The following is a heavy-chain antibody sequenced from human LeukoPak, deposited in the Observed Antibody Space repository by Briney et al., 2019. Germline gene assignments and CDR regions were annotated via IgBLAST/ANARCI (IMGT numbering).Heavy chain of an antibody. CDR2: INPNSGDT. CDR3: ARVRYRLAETYIDY. V-gene: IGHV1-2*02. D-gene: IGHD3-16*01. CDR1: GDTFSTYA. Sequence: ASVKVSCKASGDTFSTYAINWVRQAPGQGLEWMGWINPNSGDTNCAQKFQGRVTMTRDTSISTAYMELSRLRSDDTAVYYCARVRYRLAETYIDYWGQGTLVTVSS. J-gene: IGHJ4*02.